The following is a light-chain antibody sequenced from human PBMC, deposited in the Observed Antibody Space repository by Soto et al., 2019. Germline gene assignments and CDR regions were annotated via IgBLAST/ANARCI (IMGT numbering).Light chain of an antibody. CDR3: GADHGSGSNFVL. J-gene: IGLJ2*01. Sequence: QLVLTQPPSASASLGASVTLICILSSGYSNYKVDWFQQRPGKGPRFVMRVGTGGIVGSKGDGIPDRFSVLGSGLNRYLTTKNIQEEDESDYHCGADHGSGSNFVLFGGGTKLTVL. V-gene: IGLV9-49*01. CDR1: SGYSNYK. CDR2: VGTGGIVG.